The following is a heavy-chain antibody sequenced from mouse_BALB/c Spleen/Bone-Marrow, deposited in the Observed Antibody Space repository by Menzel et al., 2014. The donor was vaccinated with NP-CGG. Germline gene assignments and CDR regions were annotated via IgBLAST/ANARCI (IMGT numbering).Heavy chain of an antibody. V-gene: IGHV1S56*01. CDR3: TRGGYGNYVGYGMDY. CDR1: GYTFTSXD. Sequence: VQLQQSGPELVKPGALVKISCKASGYTFTSXDXNWVXQRPXXGXEWIXXIYXXXGXTKYNEKFKGKATLTADKSSSTAYMQLSSLTSENSAVYFCTRGGYGNYVGYGMDYWGQGTPVTVSS. CDR2: IYXXXGXT. D-gene: IGHD2-1*01. J-gene: IGHJ4*01.